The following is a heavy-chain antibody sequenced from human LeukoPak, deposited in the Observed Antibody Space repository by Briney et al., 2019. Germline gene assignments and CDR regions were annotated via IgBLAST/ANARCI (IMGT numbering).Heavy chain of an antibody. J-gene: IGHJ6*03. D-gene: IGHD6-13*01. CDR2: IYTSGST. Sequence: SETLSLTCTVSGGSISSGSYYWSWIRQPAGKGLEWIGRIYTSGSTNYNPSLKSRVTISVGTSKNQFSLKLSSVTAADTAVYYCARDAIAAAAGGFYYYYYMDVWGKGTTVTVSS. V-gene: IGHV4-61*02. CDR3: ARDAIAAAAGGFYYYYYMDV. CDR1: GGSISSGSYY.